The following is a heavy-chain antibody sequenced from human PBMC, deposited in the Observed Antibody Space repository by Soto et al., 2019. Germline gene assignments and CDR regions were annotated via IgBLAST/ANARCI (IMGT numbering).Heavy chain of an antibody. J-gene: IGHJ4*02. CDR2: IWYKGINK. D-gene: IGHD3-10*01. Sequence: QVQLVESGGGVVQPGTSLRLSCTASGFTFSSNGMHWVRQAPGKGLEWVAFIWYKGINKYYADSVKGRFIISRDNSENTVYLQMNSLRAEDTAVYYCARDPYHYGSGSYYFDYWGQGTLVTVSS. CDR3: ARDPYHYGSGSYYFDY. CDR1: GFTFSSNG. V-gene: IGHV3-33*01.